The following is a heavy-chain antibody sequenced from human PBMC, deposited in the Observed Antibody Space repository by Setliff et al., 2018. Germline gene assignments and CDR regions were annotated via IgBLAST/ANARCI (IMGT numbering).Heavy chain of an antibody. V-gene: IGHV1-69*13. CDR3: VAGWELLEGNRWPFDY. Sequence: GASVKVSCKASGGTFSSYAISWVRQAPGQGLEWMGGIIPIFGTANYAQKFQGRVTITADESTSTAYMELSSLRSEDTAVYYCVAGWELLEGNRWPFDYWGQGTLVTVSS. D-gene: IGHD1-26*01. CDR1: GGTFSSYA. J-gene: IGHJ4*02. CDR2: IIPIFGTA.